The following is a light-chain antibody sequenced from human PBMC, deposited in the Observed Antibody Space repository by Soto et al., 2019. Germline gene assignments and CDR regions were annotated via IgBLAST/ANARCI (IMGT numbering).Light chain of an antibody. Sequence: QSVLTQPPSGSGTPGQRVTISCTETSSNVRAGYDVHWYQHLPGTAPKLLIYSNNNRPSGVPDRFSASKSGASASLAITRLQAEDEADYYCQSYDNSLTGYVFGTGTKVPVL. CDR3: QSYDNSLTGYV. CDR1: SSNVRAGYD. J-gene: IGLJ1*01. CDR2: SNN. V-gene: IGLV1-40*01.